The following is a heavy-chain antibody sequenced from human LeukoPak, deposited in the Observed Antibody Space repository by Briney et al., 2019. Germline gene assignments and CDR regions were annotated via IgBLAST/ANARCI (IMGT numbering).Heavy chain of an antibody. J-gene: IGHJ4*02. V-gene: IGHV4-59*01. CDR1: GDSITSYF. CDR3: ARAPRGRCSGGSCYSGLIDY. CDR2: IFYSGIT. D-gene: IGHD2-15*01. Sequence: SETLSLTCTVSGDSITSYFWSWIRQPPGEGLEWVGYIFYSGITNYNPSLKSRVTISVDTSKNQFSLKLGSVTAADTAVYYCARAPRGRCSGGSCYSGLIDYWGQGTLVTVSS.